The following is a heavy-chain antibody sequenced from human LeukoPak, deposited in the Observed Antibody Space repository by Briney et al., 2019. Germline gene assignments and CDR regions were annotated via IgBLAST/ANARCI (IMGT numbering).Heavy chain of an antibody. D-gene: IGHD3-16*01. CDR3: ARARIMITFGGVIADIFFDY. CDR2: IKQDGSEK. V-gene: IGHV3-7*04. J-gene: IGHJ4*02. Sequence: GGSLRLSCAASGFTFSSYWMSWVRQAPGKGLEWVANIKQDGSEKYYVDSVKGRFTISRDNAKNSLYLQMNSLRAEDTAVYYCARARIMITFGGVIADIFFDYRGQGTLVTVSS. CDR1: GFTFSSYW.